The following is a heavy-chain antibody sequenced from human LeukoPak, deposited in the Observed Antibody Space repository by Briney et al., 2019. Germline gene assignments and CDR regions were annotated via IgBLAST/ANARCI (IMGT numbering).Heavy chain of an antibody. V-gene: IGHV3-23*01. CDR1: GFTLSSYE. D-gene: IGHD4/OR15-4a*01. Sequence: PGGSLRLSCTVSGFTLSSYEMSWIRQAPGKGLEWVSSIDYSGGSSYYADSVKGRFTISRDDSKNTLYLQLNSLRAEDTAVYYCARRAGAYSHPYDYWGQGTLVTVSS. CDR2: IDYSGGSS. J-gene: IGHJ4*02. CDR3: ARRAGAYSHPYDY.